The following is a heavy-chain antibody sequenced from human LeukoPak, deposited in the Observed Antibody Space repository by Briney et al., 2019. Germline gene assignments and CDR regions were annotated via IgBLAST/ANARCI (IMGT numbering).Heavy chain of an antibody. CDR3: ASTSGYSSSWYGFHAFDI. V-gene: IGHV3-23*01. D-gene: IGHD6-13*01. CDR1: GFTFSSYG. Sequence: PGGTLRLSCAASGFTFSSYGMSWVRQAPGKGLEWVSAISGSGGSTYYADSVKGRFTISRDNSKNTLYLQMNSLRAEDTAVYYCASTSGYSSSWYGFHAFDIWGQGTMVTVSS. CDR2: ISGSGGST. J-gene: IGHJ3*02.